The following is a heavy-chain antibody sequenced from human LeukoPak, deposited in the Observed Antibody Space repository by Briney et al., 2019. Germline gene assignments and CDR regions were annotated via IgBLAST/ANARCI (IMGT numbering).Heavy chain of an antibody. CDR1: GGSISSYY. J-gene: IGHJ4*02. Sequence: SETLSLTCTVSGGSISSYYWSWIRQPPGKGLEWIGYIYTSGSTNYNPSLKSRVTISVDTSKNQFSLKLSSVTAADTAVYYCARRLSTYYFDYWGQGTLVTVSS. V-gene: IGHV4-4*09. CDR2: IYTSGST. D-gene: IGHD5/OR15-5a*01. CDR3: ARRLSTYYFDY.